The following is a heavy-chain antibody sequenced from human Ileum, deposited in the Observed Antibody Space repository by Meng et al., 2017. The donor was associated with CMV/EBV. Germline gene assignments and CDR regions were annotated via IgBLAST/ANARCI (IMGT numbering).Heavy chain of an antibody. Sequence: QLPLQESGPTPLQPSETLSLTCTVTGGSLTSYYWTWIRQPAGKGLEWIGRIHPTGTTDDNPSLRSRVSMSLDKSKNQFSLKLTSVTAADTAVYYCARAAARGVPVDLWGQGTLVTVSS. CDR1: GGSLTSYY. J-gene: IGHJ5*02. CDR3: ARAAARGVPVDL. D-gene: IGHD3-10*01. CDR2: IHPTGTT. V-gene: IGHV4-4*07.